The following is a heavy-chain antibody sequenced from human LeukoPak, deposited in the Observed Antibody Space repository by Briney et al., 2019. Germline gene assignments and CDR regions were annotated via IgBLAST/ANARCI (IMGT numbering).Heavy chain of an antibody. J-gene: IGHJ3*02. V-gene: IGHV3-23*01. CDR1: GFTFSIYA. CDR3: ARGGRLYAFDI. CDR2: ITSTGDST. D-gene: IGHD3-16*01. Sequence: PGGSLRLSCAASGFTFSIYAMSWVRQVPGKGLNWVSSITSTGDSTYYADSVKGRFTISRDNAKNSLYLQMNSLRAEDTAVYYCARGGRLYAFDIWGQGTMVTVSS.